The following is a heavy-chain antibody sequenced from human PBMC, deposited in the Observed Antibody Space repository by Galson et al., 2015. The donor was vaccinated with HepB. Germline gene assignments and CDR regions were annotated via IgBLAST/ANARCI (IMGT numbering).Heavy chain of an antibody. J-gene: IGHJ4*02. Sequence: PALVKPTQTLTLTCTFSGFSLNSRGVGVGWIRQPPGKALEWLALIFWDDDQRYTSLLKSRLSATKDTSKNQVVLKLTSVDPVDTATYYCAHMDLGLTSFAYWGQGTLVTVSS. V-gene: IGHV2-5*02. CDR3: AHMDLGLTSFAY. D-gene: IGHD3/OR15-3a*01. CDR2: IFWDDDQ. CDR1: GFSLNSRGVG.